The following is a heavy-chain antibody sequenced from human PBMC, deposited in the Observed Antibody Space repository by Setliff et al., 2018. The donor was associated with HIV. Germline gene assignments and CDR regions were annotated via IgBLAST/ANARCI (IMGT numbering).Heavy chain of an antibody. V-gene: IGHV4-34*01. Sequence: PSETLSLTCAVYGGSFSGYFWSWVRQPPGKGLEWIGEINHSGTADYNPSLKSRVAMSVDTSRSQFSLKLRSVTAADTAVYYCARHKTNYDFYAFDVWGQGTMVTVSS. CDR1: GGSFSGYF. CDR3: ARHKTNYDFYAFDV. D-gene: IGHD3-3*01. CDR2: INHSGTA. J-gene: IGHJ3*01.